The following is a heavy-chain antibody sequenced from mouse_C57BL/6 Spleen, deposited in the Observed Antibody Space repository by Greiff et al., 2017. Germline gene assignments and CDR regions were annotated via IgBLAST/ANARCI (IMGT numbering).Heavy chain of an antibody. J-gene: IGHJ1*03. V-gene: IGHV2-5*01. CDR1: GFSLTSYG. Sequence: VKVVESGPGLVQPSQSLSITCTVSGFSLTSYGVHWVRQSPGKGLEWLGVIWRGGSTDYNAAFMSRLSITKDNSKSQVFFKMNSLQADDTAIYYCAKEGATTVVATRYFDVWGTGTPVTVSS. CDR3: AKEGATTVVATRYFDV. D-gene: IGHD1-1*01. CDR2: IWRGGST.